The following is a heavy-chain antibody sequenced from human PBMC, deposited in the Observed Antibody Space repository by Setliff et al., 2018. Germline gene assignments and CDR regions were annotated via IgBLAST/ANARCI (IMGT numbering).Heavy chain of an antibody. V-gene: IGHV4-59*04. J-gene: IGHJ4*02. CDR1: GGSISSHY. Sequence: SETLSLTCTVSGGSISSHYWSWIRQPPGKGLEWIGYIYHSGSTYYNPSLKSRVTISVDRSKNKFSLKLSSVTAADTAVYYCAAGLGYSGYDATKGSGWYFDYWGQGTLVTVSS. D-gene: IGHD5-12*01. CDR2: IYHSGST. CDR3: AAGLGYSGYDATKGSGWYFDY.